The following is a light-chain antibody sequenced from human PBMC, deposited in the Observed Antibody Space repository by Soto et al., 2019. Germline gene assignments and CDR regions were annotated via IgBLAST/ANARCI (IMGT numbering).Light chain of an antibody. J-gene: IGKJ1*01. Sequence: IEMSQSPSSLSASVGDRVTITCQASQSISTYLAWYQQKPGKAPKLLIYDASSLEGGVPSRFSGSRSGTEFTLTISSLQPDDFATYYCHQYESSFLWTFGQG. CDR2: DAS. CDR1: QSISTY. CDR3: HQYESSFLWT. V-gene: IGKV1-5*01.